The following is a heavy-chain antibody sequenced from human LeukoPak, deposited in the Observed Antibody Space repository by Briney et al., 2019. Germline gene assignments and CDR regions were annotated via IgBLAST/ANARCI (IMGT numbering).Heavy chain of an antibody. CDR2: IYPGDSDT. J-gene: IGHJ4*02. V-gene: IGHV5-51*01. CDR3: ARLEYCSGGSCYKANYFDY. D-gene: IGHD2-15*01. CDR1: GYSFTSYG. Sequence: GESLKISCKGSGYSFTSYGIGWVRQMPGKGLEWMGIIYPGDSDTRYSPSFQGQVTISADKSISTAYLQWSSLKASDTAMYYCARLEYCSGGSCYKANYFDYWGQGTLVTVSS.